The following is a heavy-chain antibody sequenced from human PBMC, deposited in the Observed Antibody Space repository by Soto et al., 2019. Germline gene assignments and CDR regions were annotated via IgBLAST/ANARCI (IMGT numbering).Heavy chain of an antibody. V-gene: IGHV1-2*04. J-gene: IGHJ5*02. Sequence: ASVKVSCKASGYTFTVYYMHWVRQAPGQGLEWMGWINPNSGGTNYAQKFQGWVTMTRDTSISTAYMELSRLRSDDTAVYYCARAGSNLGYYDSSGYHSYWFDPWGQGTLVTVSS. CDR3: ARAGSNLGYYDSSGYHSYWFDP. CDR1: GYTFTVYY. CDR2: INPNSGGT. D-gene: IGHD3-22*01.